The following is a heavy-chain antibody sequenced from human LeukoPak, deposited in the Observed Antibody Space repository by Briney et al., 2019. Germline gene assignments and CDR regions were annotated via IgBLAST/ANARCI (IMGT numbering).Heavy chain of an antibody. CDR2: ISSSSSYI. J-gene: IGHJ3*02. CDR3: AREETLDAFDI. Sequence: GGSLRLSCAASGFTSSSYSMNWVRQAPGKGLEWVSSISSSSSYIYYADSVKGRFTISRDNAKNSLYLQMNSLRAEDTAVYYCAREETLDAFDIWGQGTMVTVSS. V-gene: IGHV3-21*01. CDR1: GFTSSSYS.